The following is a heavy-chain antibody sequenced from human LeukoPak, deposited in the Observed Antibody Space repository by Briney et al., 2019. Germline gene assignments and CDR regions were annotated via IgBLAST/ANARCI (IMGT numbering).Heavy chain of an antibody. Sequence: GGSLRLSCAASGFTFSSYAMSWVRQAPGKGLEWVSAISGSGGSTYYADSVKGRFTISRDNSKNTLYLQMNSLRAEDTAVYYCAKDRMVRGVIEGNWFDLWGQGTLVTVSS. D-gene: IGHD3-10*01. J-gene: IGHJ5*02. CDR3: AKDRMVRGVIEGNWFDL. V-gene: IGHV3-23*01. CDR1: GFTFSSYA. CDR2: ISGSGGST.